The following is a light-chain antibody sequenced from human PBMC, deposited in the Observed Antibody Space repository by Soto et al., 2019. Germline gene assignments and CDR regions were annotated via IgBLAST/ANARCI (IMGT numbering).Light chain of an antibody. V-gene: IGLV1-40*01. J-gene: IGLJ1*01. CDR1: SSNIGAGYD. CDR2: GNS. CDR3: QSSDSSLSALYV. Sequence: QPVLTQPPSVSGAPGQRVTISCTGSSSNIGAGYDVHWYQQLPGTAPKLLIYGNSNRPSGVPDRFSGSKSGTSASLAITGLQAEDEADYYCQSSDSSLSALYVFGTGTKLTVL.